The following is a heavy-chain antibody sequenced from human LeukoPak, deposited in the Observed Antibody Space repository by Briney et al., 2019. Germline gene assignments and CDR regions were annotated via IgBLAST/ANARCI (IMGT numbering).Heavy chain of an antibody. J-gene: IGHJ4*02. CDR1: GFNFRDHW. D-gene: IGHD6-19*01. CDR2: IKTDGSET. CDR3: AKNNGWFHLAQ. V-gene: IGHV3-7*03. Sequence: GGSLRLACAVSGFNFRDHWMDWVRQAPGKGLEWVGHIKTDGSETYYVDSLKGRFSISRDNTNNALYLQMNSLRVEDTAVYYCAKNNGWFHLAQWGQGTLVTVSS.